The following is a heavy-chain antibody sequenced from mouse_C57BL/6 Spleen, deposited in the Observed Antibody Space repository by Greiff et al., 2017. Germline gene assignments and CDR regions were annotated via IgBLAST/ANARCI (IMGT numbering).Heavy chain of an antibody. Sequence: EVQRVESGGDLVKPGGSLKLSCAASGFTFSSYGMSWVRQTPDKRLEWVATISSGGSYTYYPDSVKGRFTISRDNAKNTLYLQMSSLKSEDTAMYYCARPLDSSGYDFDYWGQGTTLTVSS. CDR3: ARPLDSSGYDFDY. CDR1: GFTFSSYG. J-gene: IGHJ2*01. V-gene: IGHV5-6*01. D-gene: IGHD3-2*02. CDR2: ISSGGSYT.